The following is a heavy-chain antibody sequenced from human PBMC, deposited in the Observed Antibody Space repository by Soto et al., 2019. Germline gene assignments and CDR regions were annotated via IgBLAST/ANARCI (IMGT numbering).Heavy chain of an antibody. J-gene: IGHJ5*02. Sequence: PGGSLRLSCAASGFTFNNYAMSWVRQAPGKGLQWVSAISGTGGTTDYADSVKGRFTISRDNSKNTLYLQMNSLRAEDTAVYYFAKIHLGDLSSFDDWGQGSQVTGSS. V-gene: IGHV3-23*01. CDR2: ISGTGGTT. D-gene: IGHD3-16*02. CDR1: GFTFNNYA. CDR3: AKIHLGDLSSFDD.